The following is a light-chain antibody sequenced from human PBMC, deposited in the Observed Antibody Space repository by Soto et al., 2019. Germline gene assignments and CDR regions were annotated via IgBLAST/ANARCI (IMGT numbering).Light chain of an antibody. CDR2: WAS. Sequence: DIVMTQSPDSLAVSLGERATINCKSSQSVFFNSNNKYYLAWYQQKPGQPPKLLIYWASTRESGVPDRFSGSGSGTDFTPTISSLQAEDVAFYYCQQYYNIPPTFGQGTKVEI. CDR3: QQYYNIPPT. J-gene: IGKJ1*01. V-gene: IGKV4-1*01. CDR1: QSVFFNSNNKYY.